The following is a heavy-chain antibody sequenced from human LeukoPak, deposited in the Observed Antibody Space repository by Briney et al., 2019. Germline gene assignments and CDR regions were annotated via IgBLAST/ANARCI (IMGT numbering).Heavy chain of an antibody. D-gene: IGHD3-16*01. CDR1: GGSISSSNYY. Sequence: PSETLSVTCIVSGGSISSSNYYWGWVRQPPGKGLEWIGSVYYSGTTFYNPSLKSRVTISRDTSKNQFSLRLSSVTAADTAVYYCARLPGTNWMGEYYFDYWGQGTLVTVSS. J-gene: IGHJ4*02. CDR2: VYYSGTT. V-gene: IGHV4-39*01. CDR3: ARLPGTNWMGEYYFDY.